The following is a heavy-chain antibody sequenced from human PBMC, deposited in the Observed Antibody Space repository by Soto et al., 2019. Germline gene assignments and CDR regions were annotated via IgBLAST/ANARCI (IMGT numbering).Heavy chain of an antibody. CDR2: ICGSGGST. V-gene: IGHV3-23*01. CDR1: GFTFSSYA. D-gene: IGHD1-26*01. CDR3: AKDHYYPSSHFDY. Sequence: PGGSLRLSCAASGFTFSSYAMSWVRQAPGKGLEWVSAICGSGGSTYYADSVKGRFTISRDNSKNTLYLQMNSLRAEDTAVYYCAKDHYYPSSHFDYWGQGTLVTVSS. J-gene: IGHJ4*02.